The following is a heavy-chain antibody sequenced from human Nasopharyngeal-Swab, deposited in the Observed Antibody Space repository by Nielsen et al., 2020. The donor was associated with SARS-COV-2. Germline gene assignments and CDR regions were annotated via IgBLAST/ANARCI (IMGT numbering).Heavy chain of an antibody. CDR1: GFTFSSYW. V-gene: IGHV3-74*01. J-gene: IGHJ4*02. D-gene: IGHD4-17*01. Sequence: GSLRLSCAASGFTFSSYWMHWVRQAPGKGLMWVSRINSDGSSTTYADSVKGRFTISRDNAKNTLYLQMNSLRAEDTAVYYCARAGNGDYVPPDYWGQGTLVTVSS. CDR3: ARAGNGDYVPPDY. CDR2: INSDGSST.